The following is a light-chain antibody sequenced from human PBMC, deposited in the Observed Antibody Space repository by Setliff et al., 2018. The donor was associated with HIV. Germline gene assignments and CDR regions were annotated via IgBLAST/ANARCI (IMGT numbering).Light chain of an antibody. CDR2: DAS. CDR3: TSYTSRDYV. J-gene: IGLJ1*01. CDR1: SGDVGGYNY. Sequence: QSALTQSASVSGSPGQSITISCTGSSGDVGGYNYVSWYQQHPGKAPKVLIYDASNRPSGVSNRFSGSKSGNRASLTISGLQAEDEAEYYCTSYTSRDYVFGRGTKVTV. V-gene: IGLV2-14*03.